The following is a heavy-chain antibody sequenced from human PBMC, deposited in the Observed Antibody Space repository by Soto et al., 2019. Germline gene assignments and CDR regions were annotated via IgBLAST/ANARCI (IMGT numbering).Heavy chain of an antibody. V-gene: IGHV4-59*12. Sequence: PSETLSLTCTVSGGSISSYYWSWIRQPPGKGLEWIGYIYYSGSTYYNPSLKSRVTISVDTSKNQFSLKLSSVTAADTAVYYCARDTAYYDFWSGSADPTLVRYYFDYWGQGTLVTVSS. D-gene: IGHD3-3*01. CDR1: GGSISSYY. J-gene: IGHJ4*02. CDR3: ARDTAYYDFWSGSADPTLVRYYFDY. CDR2: IYYSGST.